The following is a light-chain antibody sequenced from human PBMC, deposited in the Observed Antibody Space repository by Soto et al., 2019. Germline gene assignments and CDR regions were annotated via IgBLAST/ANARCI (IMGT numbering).Light chain of an antibody. V-gene: IGLV2-8*01. J-gene: IGLJ1*01. CDR3: SSFTDGNNLV. CDR1: SSDIGGYNS. Sequence: QSALTQSPSASGSPGQSVTISCTGTSSDIGGYNSVSWYQQHPGKAPKVMIYDVTKRPSGVPDRFSGPKSGNTASLTVSALQAEDEADCYCSSFTDGNNLVFGTGTKVTVL. CDR2: DVT.